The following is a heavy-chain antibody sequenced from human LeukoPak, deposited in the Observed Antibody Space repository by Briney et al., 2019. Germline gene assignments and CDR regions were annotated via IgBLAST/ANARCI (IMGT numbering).Heavy chain of an antibody. CDR3: ARVSVTKPHFDY. J-gene: IGHJ4*02. Sequence: SETLSLTCTVSGGPISSYYWSWIRQPAGKGLEWIGRIYTSGSTNYNPSLKSRVTMSVDTSKNQFSLKLSSVTAADTAVYYCARVSVTKPHFDYWGQGTLVTVSS. CDR1: GGPISSYY. V-gene: IGHV4-4*07. D-gene: IGHD4-17*01. CDR2: IYTSGST.